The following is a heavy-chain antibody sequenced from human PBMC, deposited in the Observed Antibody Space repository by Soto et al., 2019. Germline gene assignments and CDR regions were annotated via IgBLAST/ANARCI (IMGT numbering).Heavy chain of an antibody. CDR1: GGSISSYY. CDR2: IYYSGST. J-gene: IGHJ5*02. V-gene: IGHV4-59*01. Sequence: SETLSLTCTVSGGSISSYYWSWIRQPPGKGLEWIGYIYYSGSTNYNPSLKSRVTISVDTSKNQFSLKLSSVTAADTAVYYCARDPTGGNQNWFDPWGQGTLVTVSS. CDR3: ARDPTGGNQNWFDP. D-gene: IGHD2-15*01.